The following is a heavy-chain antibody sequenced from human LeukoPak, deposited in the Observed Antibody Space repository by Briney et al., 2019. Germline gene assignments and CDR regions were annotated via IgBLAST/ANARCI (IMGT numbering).Heavy chain of an antibody. D-gene: IGHD2-15*01. CDR2: ISSSSSYI. J-gene: IGHJ5*02. Sequence: GGSLRLSCAASGFTFSSYSMNWVRQAPGKGLEWVSSISSSSSYIYYADSVKGRFTISRDNAKNSLYLQMNSLRAEDTAVYYCARDLVVVAATGGPWGFDPWGQGTLVTVSS. CDR1: GFTFSSYS. V-gene: IGHV3-21*01. CDR3: ARDLVVVAATGGPWGFDP.